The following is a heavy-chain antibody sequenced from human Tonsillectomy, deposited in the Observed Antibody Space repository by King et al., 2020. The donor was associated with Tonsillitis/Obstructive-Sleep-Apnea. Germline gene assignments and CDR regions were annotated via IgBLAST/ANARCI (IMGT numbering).Heavy chain of an antibody. CDR1: GYTLTELS. J-gene: IGHJ3*02. V-gene: IGHV1-24*01. Sequence: QLVQSGAEVKKPGASVKVSYKVSGYTLTELSMHWVRQAPGKGLEWMGGFDPEDGETIYAQKFQGRVTMTEDTSTDTAYMELSSLRSEDTAVYYCATAYSGSYAWSFDIWGQGTMVTVSS. CDR3: ATAYSGSYAWSFDI. CDR2: FDPEDGET. D-gene: IGHD1-26*01.